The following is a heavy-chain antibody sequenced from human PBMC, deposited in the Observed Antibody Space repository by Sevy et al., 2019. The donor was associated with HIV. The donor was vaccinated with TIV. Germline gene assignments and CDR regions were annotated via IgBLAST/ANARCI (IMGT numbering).Heavy chain of an antibody. Sequence: GGSLRLSCAASGFTFSGSAMHWVRQASGKGLEWVGRIRSKANSYATAYAASVKGRFTISRDDSKNTAYLQMNSLKTEETAVYYCTRHVRGYDSSGYYLFPFDIWGQGTMVTVSS. J-gene: IGHJ3*02. CDR1: GFTFSGSA. D-gene: IGHD3-22*01. CDR3: TRHVRGYDSSGYYLFPFDI. V-gene: IGHV3-73*01. CDR2: IRSKANSYAT.